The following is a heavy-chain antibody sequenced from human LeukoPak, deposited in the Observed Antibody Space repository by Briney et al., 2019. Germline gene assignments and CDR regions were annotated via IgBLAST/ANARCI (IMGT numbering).Heavy chain of an antibody. D-gene: IGHD6-13*01. J-gene: IGHJ4*02. V-gene: IGHV3-23*01. CDR3: AKDLSRAYSSSWYCLWDY. CDR1: GFTFSSYA. Sequence: PTGGSLRLSCAASGFTFSSYAMSWVRQAPGKGLEWVSAISGSGGSTYYADSVKGRFTISRDNSKNTLYLQMNSLRAGDTAVYYCAKDLSRAYSSSWYCLWDYWGQGTLVTVSS. CDR2: ISGSGGST.